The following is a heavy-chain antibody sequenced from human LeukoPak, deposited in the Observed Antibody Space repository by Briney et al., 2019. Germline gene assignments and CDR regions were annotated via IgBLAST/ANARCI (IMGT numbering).Heavy chain of an antibody. D-gene: IGHD2-2*01. Sequence: ASVKVSCKASAYTFTGYYMHWVRQAPGQGLEWMGRINPNSGGTNYAQKFQGRVTMTRDTSISTAYMELSRLRSDDTAVYYCARVGVPAASYYYYYMHVWVKGTTVTVSS. CDR2: INPNSGGT. V-gene: IGHV1-2*06. CDR1: AYTFTGYY. J-gene: IGHJ6*03. CDR3: ARVGVPAASYYYYYMHV.